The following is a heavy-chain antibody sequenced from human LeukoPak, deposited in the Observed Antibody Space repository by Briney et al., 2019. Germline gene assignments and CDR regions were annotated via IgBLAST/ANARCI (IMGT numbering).Heavy chain of an antibody. Sequence: SETLSLTCTVSGGSISSSSYYWGWIRQPPGKGLEWIGSIYYSGSTYYNPSLKSRVTISVDTSKNQCSLKLSSVTAADTAVYYCARDGRRWTKWTYYMDVWGKGTTVTISS. CDR2: IYYSGST. D-gene: IGHD3/OR15-3a*01. CDR1: GGSISSSSYY. CDR3: ARDGRRWTKWTYYMDV. V-gene: IGHV4-39*07. J-gene: IGHJ6*03.